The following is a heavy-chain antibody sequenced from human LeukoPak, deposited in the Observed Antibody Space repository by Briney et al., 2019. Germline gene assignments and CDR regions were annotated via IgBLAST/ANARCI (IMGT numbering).Heavy chain of an antibody. CDR3: AREYCSSTSCYGWFDP. J-gene: IGHJ5*02. CDR1: GYTFTGYY. V-gene: IGHV1-2*04. D-gene: IGHD2-2*01. Sequence: ASVKVSCKASGYTFTGYYMHWVRQAPGQGLEWMGWINPNSGGTNYAQKFQGWVTMTRDTSISTAYMELSRLRSDDTAVYYCAREYCSSTSCYGWFDPWGQGTLVTVSS. CDR2: INPNSGGT.